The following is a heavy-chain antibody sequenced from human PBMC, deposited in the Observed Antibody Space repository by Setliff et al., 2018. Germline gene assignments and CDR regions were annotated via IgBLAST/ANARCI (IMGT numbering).Heavy chain of an antibody. D-gene: IGHD2-15*01. V-gene: IGHV1-24*01. CDR3: ARDLVGYCSGGSCYDWDY. CDR2: FDPEDEET. CDR1: GYRLIEVS. Sequence: ASVKVSCKVSGYRLIEVSMHWVRQAPGKGLEWMGGFDPEDEETIYAQKFQGRVTMTEDTSTDTAYMELSSLRSDDTAVYYCARDLVGYCSGGSCYDWDYWGQGTLVTVSS. J-gene: IGHJ4*02.